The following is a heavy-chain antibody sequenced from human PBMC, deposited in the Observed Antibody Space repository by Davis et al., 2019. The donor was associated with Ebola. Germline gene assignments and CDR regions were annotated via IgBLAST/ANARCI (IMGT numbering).Heavy chain of an antibody. CDR2: IYYSGSS. Sequence: MPSETLSLTCTVSGASISSYYWSWIRQPPGKGLEWIGYIYYSGSSHYNPSLKSRVTISVATSKNQFSLKLSSVTAADTAVYYCARHLSYGGNPGKYYFDYWGQGTLVTVSS. CDR1: GASISSYY. V-gene: IGHV4-59*08. J-gene: IGHJ4*02. D-gene: IGHD4-23*01. CDR3: ARHLSYGGNPGKYYFDY.